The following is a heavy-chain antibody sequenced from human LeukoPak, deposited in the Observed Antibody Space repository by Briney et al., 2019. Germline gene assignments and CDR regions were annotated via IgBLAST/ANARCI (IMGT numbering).Heavy chain of an antibody. CDR3: ARARGGIAAAGAFGY. J-gene: IGHJ4*02. Sequence: GGSLRLSCAASGFTFSDHYIDWVRQAPGKGLEWVSVIYGGGSTYYADSVKGRFTISRDNSKNTLYVQMKSLRAEDAAVYYCARARGGIAAAGAFGYRGQGTLGPLSS. D-gene: IGHD6-13*01. CDR1: GFTFSDHY. V-gene: IGHV3-53*01. CDR2: IYGGGST.